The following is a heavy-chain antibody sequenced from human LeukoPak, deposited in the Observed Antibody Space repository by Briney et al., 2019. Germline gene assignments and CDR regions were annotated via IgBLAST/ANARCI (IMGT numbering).Heavy chain of an antibody. CDR1: GYTFTGYY. D-gene: IGHD2-8*02. CDR3: ARGTGAHGYFDY. CDR2: INPNSGGT. Sequence: ASVKVSCKASGYTFTGYYMHWVRQAPGQGLEGMGWINPNSGGTNYAQKFQGRVTMTRDTSISTAYMELSRLRSDDTAVYHWARGTGAHGYFDYWGEGTLVTVSS. V-gene: IGHV1-2*02. J-gene: IGHJ4*02.